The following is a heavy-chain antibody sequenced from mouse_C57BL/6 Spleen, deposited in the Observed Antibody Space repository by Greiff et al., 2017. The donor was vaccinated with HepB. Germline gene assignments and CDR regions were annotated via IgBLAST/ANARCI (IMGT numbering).Heavy chain of an antibody. J-gene: IGHJ4*01. CDR2: IYPGSGNT. CDR3: ARDDGSSYYYAMDY. Sequence: VQLQQSGPELVKPGASVKISCKASGYSFTSYYIHWVKQRPGQGLEWIGWIYPGSGNTKYNEKFKGKAKLTAHTSSSTAYMQLSSLTSEDSAVYYCARDDGSSYYYAMDYWGQGTSVTVSS. V-gene: IGHV1-66*01. D-gene: IGHD1-3*01. CDR1: GYSFTSYY.